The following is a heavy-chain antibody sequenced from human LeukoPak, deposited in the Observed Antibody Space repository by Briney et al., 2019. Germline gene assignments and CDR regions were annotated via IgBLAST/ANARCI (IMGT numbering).Heavy chain of an antibody. J-gene: IGHJ4*02. D-gene: IGHD6-19*01. CDR3: ATKQWLAPPPDS. CDR2: INTDGTVT. CDR1: GFTFSKYW. Sequence: PGGSLRLSCAASGFTFSKYWMLWVRHAPGKGLESVSRINTDGTVTTYADSVKGRFTVSRDNAGNTMFLQMNSARDEDTAVYYCATKQWLAPPPDSWGQGTPVTVSS. V-gene: IGHV3-74*01.